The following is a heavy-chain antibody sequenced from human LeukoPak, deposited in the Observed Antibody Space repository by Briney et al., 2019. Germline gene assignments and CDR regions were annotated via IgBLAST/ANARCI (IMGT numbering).Heavy chain of an antibody. V-gene: IGHV3-11*01. D-gene: IGHD5/OR15-5a*01. CDR1: GFTFSDYY. CDR2: ISSSGSTI. Sequence: GGSLRLSCAASGFTFSDYYMSWIRQAPGKGLEWVSYISSSGSTIYYADSVKGRLTISRDNAKNSLYLQMNSLRAEDTAVYYCARENVSPKAWFDPWGQGTLVTVSS. CDR3: ARENVSPKAWFDP. J-gene: IGHJ5*02.